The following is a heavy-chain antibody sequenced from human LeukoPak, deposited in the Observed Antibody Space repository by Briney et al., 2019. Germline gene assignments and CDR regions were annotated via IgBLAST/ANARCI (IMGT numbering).Heavy chain of an antibody. D-gene: IGHD3-10*01. CDR1: GYTFTSYD. J-gene: IGHJ3*02. CDR3: ARDRGYYYGSGSYYSSGNAFDI. V-gene: IGHV1-8*02. Sequence: GASVKVSCKASGYTFTSYDFNWVRQAPGQGPEWIGWTNPNSGTTGYAQKFQGRVTMTRDTSISTAYMDLSSLRSEDTAVYYCARDRGYYYGSGSYYSSGNAFDIWGQGTMVTVSS. CDR2: TNPNSGTT.